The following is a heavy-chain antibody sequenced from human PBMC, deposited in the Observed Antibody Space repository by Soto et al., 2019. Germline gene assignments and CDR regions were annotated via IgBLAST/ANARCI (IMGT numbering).Heavy chain of an antibody. D-gene: IGHD5-12*01. J-gene: IGHJ4*02. CDR1: GYSFAGYW. CDR2: IDPSDSQT. V-gene: IGHV5-10-1*01. CDR3: ARQIYDSDAGPNFQYYFDS. Sequence: GESLKISCKGSGYSFAGYWITWVRQKPGKGLEWMGRIDPSDSQTYYSPSFRGHVTISATKSITTVFLQWSSLRASDTAMYYCARQIYDSDAGPNFQYYFDSWGQGTPVTVSS.